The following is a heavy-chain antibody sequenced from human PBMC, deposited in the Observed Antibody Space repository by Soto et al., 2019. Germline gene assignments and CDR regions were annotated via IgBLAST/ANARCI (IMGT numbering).Heavy chain of an antibody. CDR3: ARGEVYYYDSSGYYRANDAFDI. J-gene: IGHJ3*02. CDR1: GGSISSGGYY. CDR2: IYYSGST. V-gene: IGHV4-31*03. D-gene: IGHD3-22*01. Sequence: QVQLQESGPGLVKPSQTLSLTCTVSGGSISSGGYYWSWIRQHPGKGLEWIGYIYYSGSTYYNPSLKSRVTRTVDTSKNQFTLKLSSVTAADTAVYYCARGEVYYYDSSGYYRANDAFDIWGQGTMVTVSS.